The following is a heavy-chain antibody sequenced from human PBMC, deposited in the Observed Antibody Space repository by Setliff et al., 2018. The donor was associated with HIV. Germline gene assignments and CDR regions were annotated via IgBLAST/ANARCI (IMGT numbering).Heavy chain of an antibody. J-gene: IGHJ4*02. D-gene: IGHD3-22*01. CDR2: ISSSGSTI. V-gene: IGHV3-48*03. CDR3: AKDLSGADFYHSSGYKY. CDR1: GFTFSSYE. Sequence: LRLSCAASGFTFSSYEMNWVRQAPGKGLEWVSYISSSGSTIYYADSVKGRFTISRDNAKNSLYLQMNSLRAEDTAVYYCAKDLSGADFYHSSGYKYWGQGTLVTVSS.